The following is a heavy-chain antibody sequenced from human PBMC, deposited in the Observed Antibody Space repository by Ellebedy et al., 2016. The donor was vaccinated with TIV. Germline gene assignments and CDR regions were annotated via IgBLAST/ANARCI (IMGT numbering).Heavy chain of an antibody. CDR1: GYTFAGYY. CDR3: ARDGSGTSNFDF. CDR2: INPNSGDT. Sequence: AASVKVSCKASGYTFAGYYIHWVRQAPGQGLEWMGWINPNSGDTDYAQKFHGRVTMTRDTSISAAYMEVSRLRSDDTAVYYCARDGSGTSNFDFWGQGTLVTVSS. V-gene: IGHV1-2*02. D-gene: IGHD3-10*01. J-gene: IGHJ4*02.